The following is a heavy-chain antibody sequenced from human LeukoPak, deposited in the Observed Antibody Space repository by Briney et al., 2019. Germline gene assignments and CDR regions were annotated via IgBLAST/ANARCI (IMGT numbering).Heavy chain of an antibody. CDR3: ASGDDTVTTPEVFDY. D-gene: IGHD4-17*01. CDR1: GFTFSSYE. J-gene: IGHJ4*02. V-gene: IGHV3-48*03. CDR2: ISSSGSTI. Sequence: GGSLRLSCAASGFTFSSYEMNWVRRAPGKGLEWVSYISSSGSTIYCADPVKGRFTISRDNAKNSLYLQMNSLRAEDTAVYYCASGDDTVTTPEVFDYWGQGTLVTVSS.